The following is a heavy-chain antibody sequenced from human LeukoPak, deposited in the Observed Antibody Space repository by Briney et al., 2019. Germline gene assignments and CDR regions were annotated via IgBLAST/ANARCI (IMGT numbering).Heavy chain of an antibody. V-gene: IGHV3-30-3*01. D-gene: IGHD4-23*01. Sequence: GGSLRLSCAASGFSFSTYTMHWVRQAPRKGLEWVTVILYDGGNKYYADSVKGRFTISRDNSKNMLYLQMNSLRVEDTAVYYCAGSGRWAASTGIDYWGQGILVTVSS. J-gene: IGHJ4*02. CDR1: GFSFSTYT. CDR2: ILYDGGNK. CDR3: AGSGRWAASTGIDY.